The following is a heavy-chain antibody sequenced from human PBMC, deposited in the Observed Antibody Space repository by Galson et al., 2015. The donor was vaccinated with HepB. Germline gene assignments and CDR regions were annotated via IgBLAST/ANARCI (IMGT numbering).Heavy chain of an antibody. Sequence: SLRLSCAASGFTFSTYWMHWVRQAPGKGLVWVSRIYSAGGATYYADSVKGRFTISRDNAKNTLYLQMNSLRAEDTAVYYCARASPYSSSWYEDYGMDVWGQGSTVTVSS. CDR2: IYSAGGAT. J-gene: IGHJ6*02. CDR1: GFTFSTYW. D-gene: IGHD6-13*01. V-gene: IGHV3-74*01. CDR3: ARASPYSSSWYEDYGMDV.